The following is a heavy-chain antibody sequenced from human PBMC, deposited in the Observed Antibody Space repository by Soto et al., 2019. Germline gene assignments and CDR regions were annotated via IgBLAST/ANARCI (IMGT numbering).Heavy chain of an antibody. CDR2: IIPIFGTA. CDR1: GGTFSSYA. D-gene: IGHD4-17*01. V-gene: IGHV1-69*12. CDR3: ARVHGDYLRSSWFDP. J-gene: IGHJ5*02. Sequence: QVQLVQSGAEVKKPGSSVKVSCKASGGTFSSYAISWVRQAPGQGLEWMGGIIPIFGTANYEQKFQGRVTNTADESTSPAYRELSSLRSEDTAVYYCARVHGDYLRSSWFDPWGQGTLVTVSS.